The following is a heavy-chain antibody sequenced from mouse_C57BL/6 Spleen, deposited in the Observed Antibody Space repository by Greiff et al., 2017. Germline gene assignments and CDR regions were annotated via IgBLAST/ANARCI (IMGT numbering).Heavy chain of an antibody. CDR2: IDPENGDT. J-gene: IGHJ3*01. CDR1: GFNIKDDY. Sequence: EVQRVESGAELVRPGASVKLSCTASGFNIKDDYMHWVKQRPEQGLEWIGWIDPENGDTEYASKFQGKATITADTSSNTAYLQLSSLTSEDTAVYYCTTITTVVATRAYWGQGTLVTVSA. D-gene: IGHD1-1*01. V-gene: IGHV14-4*01. CDR3: TTITTVVATRAY.